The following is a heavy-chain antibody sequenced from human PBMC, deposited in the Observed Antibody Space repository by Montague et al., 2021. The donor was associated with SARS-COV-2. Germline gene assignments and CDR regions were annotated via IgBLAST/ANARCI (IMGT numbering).Heavy chain of an antibody. CDR2: IYYSGST. V-gene: IGHV4-61*01. J-gene: IGHJ6*04. D-gene: IGHD3-3*01. CDR3: ARDPWRITIFGVVTRYGMDV. CDR1: GGSVSSGSYY. Sequence: SETLSLTCIVSGGSVSSGSYYWSWIRQPPGKGLEWIGYIYYSGSTNYXPSLKSRVTISVDTSKNQFSLKLSSVTAADTAVYYCARDPWRITIFGVVTRYGMDVWGKGTTGTV.